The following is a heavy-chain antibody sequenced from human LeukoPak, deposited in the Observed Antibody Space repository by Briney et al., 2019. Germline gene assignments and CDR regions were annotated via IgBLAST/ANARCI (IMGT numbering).Heavy chain of an antibody. CDR1: GYTFTTYG. CDR2: ISAYNGNT. J-gene: IGHJ4*02. D-gene: IGHD3-22*01. Sequence: ASVKVSCKASGYTFTTYGISWVRQAPGQGLEWMGWISAYNGNTNYAQKLQGRVTMTTDTSASTAYMELRSLRSDDTAVYYCAREMYDSSGYYPDYWGQGALVTVSS. V-gene: IGHV1-18*01. CDR3: AREMYDSSGYYPDY.